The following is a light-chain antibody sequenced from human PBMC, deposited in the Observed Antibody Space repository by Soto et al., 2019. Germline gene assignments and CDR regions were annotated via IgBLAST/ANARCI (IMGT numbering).Light chain of an antibody. Sequence: DIQMTQSPSSLSASVGDSVTITCRTSQHVDRYLSWYQQIPGRAPKLLIYSASSLVSGVPPRFRGSAYGTEFTLSISSLQREDFATYFCQQSSNIPWTLGQGTKVEMK. V-gene: IGKV1-39*01. CDR3: QQSSNIPWT. J-gene: IGKJ1*01. CDR1: QHVDRY. CDR2: SAS.